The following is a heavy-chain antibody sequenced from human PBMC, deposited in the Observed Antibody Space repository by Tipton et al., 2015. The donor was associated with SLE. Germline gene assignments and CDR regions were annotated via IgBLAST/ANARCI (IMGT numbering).Heavy chain of an antibody. Sequence: SLRLSCAASGFTFSSYRMNWVRQAPGKGLEWVSSISSSSSYIYYSDSVKGRFTISRDNAKNSLYLQMNSLRAEDTAVYYCARDVPLWWAFDYWGQGTLVTVSS. CDR2: ISSSSSYI. CDR1: GFTFSSYR. D-gene: IGHD4/OR15-4a*01. V-gene: IGHV3-21*03. J-gene: IGHJ4*02. CDR3: ARDVPLWWAFDY.